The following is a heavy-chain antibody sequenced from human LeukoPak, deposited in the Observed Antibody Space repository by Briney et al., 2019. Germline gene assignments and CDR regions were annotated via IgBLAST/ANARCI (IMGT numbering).Heavy chain of an antibody. V-gene: IGHV1-2*02. CDR1: GYTFTGYY. Sequence: GASVKVSCKASGYTFTGYYMHWVRQAPGQGLEWMGWINPNSGGTNYARKFQGRVTMTRDTSISTAYMELSRLRSDDTAVYYCARDQGYCSSTSCYLSLEYFMDVWGKGTTVTVSS. CDR3: ARDQGYCSSTSCYLSLEYFMDV. D-gene: IGHD2-2*01. CDR2: INPNSGGT. J-gene: IGHJ6*03.